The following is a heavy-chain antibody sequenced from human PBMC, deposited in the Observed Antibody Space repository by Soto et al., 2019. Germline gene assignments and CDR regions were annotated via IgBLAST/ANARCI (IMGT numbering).Heavy chain of an antibody. V-gene: IGHV1-69*01. CDR1: GGTFSSYA. CDR3: ARSQGSSTSLEIYYYYYYGMDV. J-gene: IGHJ6*02. D-gene: IGHD2-2*01. CDR2: IIPISDTT. Sequence: QVQLVQSGAEVKKPGSSVKVSCKASGGTFSSYAISWVRQAPGQGLEWMGGIIPISDTTNYAQKFQGRVTITAYESTSTADMELSSLRSEETAVYYWARSQGSSTSLEIYYYYYYGMDVWGQGTTVTVSS.